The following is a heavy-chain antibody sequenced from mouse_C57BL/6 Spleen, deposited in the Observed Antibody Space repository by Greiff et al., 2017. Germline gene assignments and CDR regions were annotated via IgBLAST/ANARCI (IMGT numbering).Heavy chain of an antibody. Sequence: QVQLQQSGAELVRPGASVTLSCKASGYTFTDYEMHWVKQTPVHGLEWIGAIDPETGGTAYNQKFKGKAILTADKSSSTAYMELRSLTSEDSAVYYCTRSRSSYGYFDVWGTGTTVTVSS. CDR2: IDPETGGT. J-gene: IGHJ1*03. V-gene: IGHV1-15*01. CDR3: TRSRSSYGYFDV. CDR1: GYTFTDYE. D-gene: IGHD1-1*01.